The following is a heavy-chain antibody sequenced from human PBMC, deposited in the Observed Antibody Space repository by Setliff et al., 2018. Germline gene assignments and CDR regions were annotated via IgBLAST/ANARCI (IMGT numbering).Heavy chain of an antibody. CDR3: ARAHTWSLPNDNSGYPGWFDP. CDR1: GDSISSRPFY. V-gene: IGHV4-61*09. D-gene: IGHD3-22*01. CDR2: IYTSWST. J-gene: IGHJ5*02. Sequence: SETLSLTCTVSGDSISSRPFYWGWFRQPAGKELEWIGQIYTSWSTIYNPSLKSRVTMSVDTSKNHVSLKLSSVTAADTAVYYCARAHTWSLPNDNSGYPGWFDPWGQGTLVTVSS.